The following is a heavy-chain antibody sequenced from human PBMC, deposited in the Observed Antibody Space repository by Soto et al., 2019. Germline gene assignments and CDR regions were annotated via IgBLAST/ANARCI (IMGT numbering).Heavy chain of an antibody. D-gene: IGHD6-6*01. V-gene: IGHV3-23*01. CDR3: AKEEYSQIFDY. J-gene: IGHJ4*02. Sequence: GGSLRLSCAASGFTFRDYAMSWVRQAPGRGLEWVSAIGVSDSSTYYADSVKGRFTISRDNSKSTLHLQMNSLRAEDTAVYYCAKEEYSQIFDYWGQGALVTVSS. CDR1: GFTFRDYA. CDR2: IGVSDSST.